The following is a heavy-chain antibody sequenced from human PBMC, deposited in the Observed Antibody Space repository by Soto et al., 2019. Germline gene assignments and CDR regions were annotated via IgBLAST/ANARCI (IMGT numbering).Heavy chain of an antibody. V-gene: IGHV3-30*02. D-gene: IGHD2-15*01. CDR3: AKDECSGGSCHLIFDY. Sequence: GGSLRLSCAASGFTFSSYGMHWVRQAPGKGLEWVAVIWYDGSNKYYADSVKGRFTISRDNSKNTLYLQMNSLRAEDTAVYYCAKDECSGGSCHLIFDYWGQGTLVTVSS. J-gene: IGHJ4*02. CDR1: GFTFSSYG. CDR2: IWYDGSNK.